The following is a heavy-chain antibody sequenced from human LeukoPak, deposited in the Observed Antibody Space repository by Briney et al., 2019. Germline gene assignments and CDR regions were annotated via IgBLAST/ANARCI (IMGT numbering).Heavy chain of an antibody. CDR1: RGSIRSYY. Sequence: SETLSLTCTVSRGSIRSYYWNWIRQPPGKRLEWIGYIDYSGSTNYNPSLKSRVTISLDTSKNQFSLRLTSVTAADTAVYYCARGYSNGWYYFDYWGQGTLVTVSS. CDR2: IDYSGST. D-gene: IGHD6-19*01. CDR3: ARGYSNGWYYFDY. J-gene: IGHJ4*02. V-gene: IGHV4-59*01.